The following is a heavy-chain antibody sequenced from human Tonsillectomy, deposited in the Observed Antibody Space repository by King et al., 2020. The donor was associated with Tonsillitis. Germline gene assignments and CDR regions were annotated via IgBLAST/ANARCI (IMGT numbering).Heavy chain of an antibody. Sequence: VQLVESGGGLVQPGGALRLSCAASGFTFSSYWMSWVRQAPGKGLEGVANINQDGREKYYVDSVKGRFTISRDNAKNSLYLQMGSLRAEDTAVYYCARDLKWILLPYIDYWGQGTLVTVSS. J-gene: IGHJ4*02. CDR2: INQDGREK. V-gene: IGHV3-7*03. CDR3: ARDLKWILLPYIDY. D-gene: IGHD5-18*01. CDR1: GFTFSSYW.